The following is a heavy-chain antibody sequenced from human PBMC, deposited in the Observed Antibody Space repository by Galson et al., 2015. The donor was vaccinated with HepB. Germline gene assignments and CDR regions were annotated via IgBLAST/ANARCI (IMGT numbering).Heavy chain of an antibody. CDR3: TRATLYHDN. CDR1: GFSFRDYW. D-gene: IGHD2-15*01. Sequence: SLRLSCAASGFSFRDYWMSWVRQAPGKGLEWVANIKLDGSEKYYVDSVKGRFTISRDNAKNSLYLQMDSLTAEDTAVYYCTRATLYHDNWGQGTLVTVSS. V-gene: IGHV3-7*01. CDR2: IKLDGSEK. J-gene: IGHJ4*02.